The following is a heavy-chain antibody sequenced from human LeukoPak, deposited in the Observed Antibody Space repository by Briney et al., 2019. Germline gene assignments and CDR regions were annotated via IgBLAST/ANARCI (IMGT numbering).Heavy chain of an antibody. D-gene: IGHD6-13*01. CDR3: AKGSSTWYGGQGGLFDN. J-gene: IGHJ4*02. CDR2: IGSGGATA. CDR1: GFTFNNYA. Sequence: GGSLRLSCAASGFTFNNYAMSWVRQAPGKGPERVSGIGSGGATAYDADSARGRFTISRDNSKNMLYLQMNSLRAEDTAVYYCAKGSSTWYGGQGGLFDNWGQGTPVTVSS. V-gene: IGHV3-23*01.